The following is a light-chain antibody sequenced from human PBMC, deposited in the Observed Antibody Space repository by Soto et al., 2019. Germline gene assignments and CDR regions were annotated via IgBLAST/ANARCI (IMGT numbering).Light chain of an antibody. CDR3: QQRSRWPPVLT. CDR1: QSVAGH. V-gene: IGKV3-11*01. Sequence: EIGLPQSPATLSLSPGAGVSLSCRASQSVAGHLTWYHQKPGQPPRLLIYDTSKRATGVPARISGSGSGTDFTLTIGNLEPEDFAVYCCQQRSRWPPVLTCRPGTAVDVK. J-gene: IGKJ3*01. CDR2: DTS.